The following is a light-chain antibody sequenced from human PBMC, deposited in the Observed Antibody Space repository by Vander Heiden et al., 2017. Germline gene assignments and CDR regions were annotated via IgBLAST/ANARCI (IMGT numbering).Light chain of an antibody. CDR2: GAS. Sequence: EIVLPQSPGTLSLSPRERATLSCRASQSLSSNYLAWYQQKPGQAPRLLIYGASTRAPGVPDRFSGSGSGTDFTLTISRLEPEDFAVYYCQHFAGSPSLIFGGGTEVEIK. CDR1: QSLSSNY. CDR3: QHFAGSPSLI. V-gene: IGKV3-20*01. J-gene: IGKJ4*01.